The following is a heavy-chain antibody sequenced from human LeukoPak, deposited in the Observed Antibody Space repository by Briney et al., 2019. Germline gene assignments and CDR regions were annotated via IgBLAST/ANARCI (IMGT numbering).Heavy chain of an antibody. D-gene: IGHD6-19*01. CDR2: IYYSGST. CDR1: GGSISGDYY. CDR3: ASIAVAGTMQADY. J-gene: IGHJ4*02. V-gene: IGHV4-30-4*02. Sequence: SETLSLTCTVSGGSISGDYYWSWIRQPPGKGLEWIGYIYYSGSTYYNPSLKSRVTISVDTSKNQFSLKLSSVTAADTAVYYCASIAVAGTMQADYWGQGTLVTVSS.